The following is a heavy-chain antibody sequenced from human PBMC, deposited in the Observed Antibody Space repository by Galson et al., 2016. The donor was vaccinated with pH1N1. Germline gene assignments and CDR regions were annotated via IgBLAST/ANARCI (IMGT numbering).Heavy chain of an antibody. J-gene: IGHJ4*01. Sequence: LRLSCAASGFTFRNHVMSWVRQAPGKGPEGVSVITASGDATFYGHSVKGRFTISRDDSRSTVSLQMNSLGADDTAVYYCVTRRPTTTPGVIDYWGHGTLVTVS. CDR1: GFTFRNHV. CDR2: ITASGDAT. CDR3: VTRRPTTTPGVIDY. V-gene: IGHV3-23*01. D-gene: IGHD1-1*01.